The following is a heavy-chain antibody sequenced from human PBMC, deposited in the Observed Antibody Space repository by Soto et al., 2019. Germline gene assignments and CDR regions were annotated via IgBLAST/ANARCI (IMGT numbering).Heavy chain of an antibody. Sequence: GGSLRLSCAASGFTFSSYGMHWVRQAPGKGLEWVAVIWYDGSNKYYADSVKGRFTISRDNSKNTLYLQMNSLRAEDTAVYYCATIPSGVVVAATPGDAFDIWGQGTMVTVSS. CDR3: ATIPSGVVVAATPGDAFDI. J-gene: IGHJ3*02. CDR2: IWYDGSNK. D-gene: IGHD2-15*01. V-gene: IGHV3-33*01. CDR1: GFTFSSYG.